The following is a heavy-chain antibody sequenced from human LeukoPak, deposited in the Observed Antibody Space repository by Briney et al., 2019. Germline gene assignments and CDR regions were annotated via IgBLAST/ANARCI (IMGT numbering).Heavy chain of an antibody. CDR3: ARREVGATSPIDY. CDR2: INPNSGGT. J-gene: IGHJ4*02. D-gene: IGHD1-26*01. CDR1: GYTFTGYY. V-gene: IGHV1-2*04. Sequence: ASVKVSCKASGYTFTGYYMHWVRQAPGQGLEWMGWINPNSGGTNYAQKFRGWVTMTRDTSISTAYMELRSLRSDDTAVYYCARREVGATSPIDYWGQGTLVTVSS.